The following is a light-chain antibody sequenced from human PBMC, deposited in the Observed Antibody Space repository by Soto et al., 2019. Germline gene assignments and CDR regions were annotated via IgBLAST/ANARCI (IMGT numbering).Light chain of an antibody. J-gene: IGLJ2*01. V-gene: IGLV8-61*01. CDR3: VLYMGSDVV. CDR1: SGSVSTVHY. CDR2: STK. Sequence: QTVVTQAPSFSVSPGGTVTLTCALDSGSVSTVHYPSWSRQTPGQAPRTLIYSTKSRSSGVPDRFSGSILGNKSALTIAGAQADDESAYFCVLYMGSDVVFGGGTKLTVL.